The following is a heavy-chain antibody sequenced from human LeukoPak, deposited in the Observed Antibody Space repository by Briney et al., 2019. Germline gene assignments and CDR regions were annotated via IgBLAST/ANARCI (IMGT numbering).Heavy chain of an antibody. J-gene: IGHJ2*01. Sequence: ASVKVSCKVSGYTLTELSMHWVRQAPGKGLEWMGGSDPEDGETIYAQKFQGRVTMTEDTSTDTAYMELSSLRSEDTAVYYCATLVVPAANADRYFDLWGRGTLVTVSS. D-gene: IGHD2-2*01. CDR1: GYTLTELS. CDR2: SDPEDGET. V-gene: IGHV1-24*01. CDR3: ATLVVPAANADRYFDL.